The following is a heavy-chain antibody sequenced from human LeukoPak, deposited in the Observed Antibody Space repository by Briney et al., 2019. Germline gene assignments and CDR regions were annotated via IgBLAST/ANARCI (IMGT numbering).Heavy chain of an antibody. CDR2: IIPILGIA. Sequence: GASVKVSCKASGGTFSSYAISWVRQAPGQGLEWMGRIIPILGIANYAQKFQGRVTITADKSTSTAYMELSSLRSEDTAVYYCARDRRNPGYSSSWYYFDYWGQGTLVTVSS. CDR1: GGTFSSYA. V-gene: IGHV1-69*04. D-gene: IGHD6-13*01. CDR3: ARDRRNPGYSSSWYYFDY. J-gene: IGHJ4*02.